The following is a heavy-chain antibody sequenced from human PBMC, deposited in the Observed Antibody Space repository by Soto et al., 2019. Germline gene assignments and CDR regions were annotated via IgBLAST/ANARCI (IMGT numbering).Heavy chain of an antibody. D-gene: IGHD6-13*01. CDR1: GFCFSSYA. CDR2: ISYDGSNK. Sequence: QVQMVESGGGVVQPGTSLILSCAASGFCFSSYAMHWLRQTPGKGLEWLGVISYDGSNKYYADFVGGRFTISRDRSKNTLYLQVNSLRAEDTAVYYCAKGILAATIGPYAMDVWGQGTTVTVSS. V-gene: IGHV3-30*18. CDR3: AKGILAATIGPYAMDV. J-gene: IGHJ6*02.